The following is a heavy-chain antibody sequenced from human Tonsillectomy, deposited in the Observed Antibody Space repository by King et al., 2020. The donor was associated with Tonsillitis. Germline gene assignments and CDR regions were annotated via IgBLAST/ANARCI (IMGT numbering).Heavy chain of an antibody. V-gene: IGHV1-2*02. CDR3: ARFGRYFEWLPDNGVDV. J-gene: IGHJ6*02. CDR2: INPNSGGT. Sequence: LQLVQSGAEVKKPGASVKVSCKASGYTFTGYYLNWVRQAPGQGLEWMGWINPNSGGTDYAQKFQGRVTMTRDTSINTAYMELSRLRSDDTAVYYCARFGRYFEWLPDNGVDVWGQGTTVTVSS. CDR1: GYTFTGYY. D-gene: IGHD3-9*01.